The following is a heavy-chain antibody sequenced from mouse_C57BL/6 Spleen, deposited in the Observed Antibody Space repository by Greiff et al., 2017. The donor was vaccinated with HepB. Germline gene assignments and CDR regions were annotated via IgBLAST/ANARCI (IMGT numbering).Heavy chain of an antibody. CDR3: ARYGDDEGDAMDY. D-gene: IGHD2-2*01. CDR2: IWSGGST. Sequence: QVQLKQSGPGLVQPSQSLSITCTVSGFSLTRYGVHWVRQSPGKGLEWLGEIWSGGSTDYNAAFISRLSISKDNYKSQLFCKMNGMQADDTAIFYGARYGDDEGDAMDYWGQGTSVTVSS. CDR1: GFSLTRYG. J-gene: IGHJ4*01. V-gene: IGHV2-2*01.